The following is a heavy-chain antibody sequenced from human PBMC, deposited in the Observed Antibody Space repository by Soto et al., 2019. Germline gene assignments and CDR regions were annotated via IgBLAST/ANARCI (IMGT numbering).Heavy chain of an antibody. CDR1: GYTFTDYY. CDR2: INPNRGDT. D-gene: IGHD3-22*01. J-gene: IGHJ4*02. Sequence: ASVKVSCKASGYTFTDYYVHWVRQAPGQGLEWMGWINPNRGDTKSAQKFQGRVTRTTDTSISTAYIELSRLSSDDTAVYYCAIRKGDYYDNSGYHYYFDYWGQGTLVTVSS. V-gene: IGHV1-2*02. CDR3: AIRKGDYYDNSGYHYYFDY.